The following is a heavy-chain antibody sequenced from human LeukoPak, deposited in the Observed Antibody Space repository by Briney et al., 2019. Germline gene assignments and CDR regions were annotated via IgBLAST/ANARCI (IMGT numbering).Heavy chain of an antibody. D-gene: IGHD1-14*01. CDR2: IYNSGST. V-gene: IGHV3-66*04. CDR1: GFTVGYNY. Sequence: GGSLRLSCAASGFTVGYNYMTWVRQAPGEGLEWVAAIYNSGSTYYADSVKGRFTISRDNSKNTMYLQMNSLKGEDTAVYYCARRSNPPGRIDHWGQGTLVTVSS. CDR3: ARRSNPPGRIDH. J-gene: IGHJ4*02.